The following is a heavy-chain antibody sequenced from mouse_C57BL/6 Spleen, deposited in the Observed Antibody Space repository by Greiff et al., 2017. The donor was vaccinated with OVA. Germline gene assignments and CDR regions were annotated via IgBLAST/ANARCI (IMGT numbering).Heavy chain of an antibody. J-gene: IGHJ3*01. V-gene: IGHV5-9-1*02. CDR3: TREIYDGYSSWFAY. CDR2: ISSGGDYI. D-gene: IGHD2-3*01. Sequence: DVMLVESGEGLVKPGGSLKLSCAASGFTFSSYAMSWVRQTPEKRLEWVAYISSGGDYIYYADTVKGRFTISRDNARNTLYLQMSSLKSEDTAMYYCTREIYDGYSSWFAYWGQGTLVTVSA. CDR1: GFTFSSYA.